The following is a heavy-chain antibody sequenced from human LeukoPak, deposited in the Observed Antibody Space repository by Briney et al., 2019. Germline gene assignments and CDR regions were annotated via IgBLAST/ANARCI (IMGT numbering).Heavy chain of an antibody. V-gene: IGHV4-59*01. J-gene: IGHJ4*02. CDR2: IYYTGIT. D-gene: IGHD4-23*01. Sequence: SLXCTVSXGSXSSXXWSWIXQXPXXGLEWIGCIYYTGITNYNPSLKSRVTISVDTSKNQFSLKLSSVTAADTAVYYCAARRSYGGPDYWGQGTLVTVSS. CDR3: AARRSYGGPDY. CDR1: XGSXSSXX.